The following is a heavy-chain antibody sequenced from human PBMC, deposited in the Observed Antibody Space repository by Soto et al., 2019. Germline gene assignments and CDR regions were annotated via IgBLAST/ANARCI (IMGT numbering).Heavy chain of an antibody. CDR1: GGTFSSYT. CDR3: ASNPDCSGGSCYSGSTFDY. J-gene: IGHJ4*02. Sequence: QVQLVQGGTEVKKPGSSVKVSCKASGGTFSSYTISWVRQAPGQGLEWMGRIIPILGIANYAQKFQGRVTITADKSTSTAYMELSRLRSEDTAVYYCASNPDCSGGSCYSGSTFDYWGQGTLVTVSS. V-gene: IGHV1-69*02. D-gene: IGHD2-15*01. CDR2: IIPILGIA.